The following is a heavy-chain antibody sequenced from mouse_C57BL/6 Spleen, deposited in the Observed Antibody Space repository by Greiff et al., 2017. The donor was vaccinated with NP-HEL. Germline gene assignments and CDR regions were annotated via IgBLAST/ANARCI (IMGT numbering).Heavy chain of an antibody. V-gene: IGHV2-2*01. CDR3: ARIQADYGVPYAMDY. J-gene: IGHJ4*01. CDR1: GFSLTSYG. CDR2: IWSGGST. Sequence: QVQLKESGPGLVQPSQSLSITCTVSGFSLTSYGVHWVRQSPGKGLEWLGVIWSGGSTDYNAAFISSLSISKDNSTSQVFFKMNSLQADDTAIYYCARIQADYGVPYAMDYWGQGTSVTVSS. D-gene: IGHD1-1*01.